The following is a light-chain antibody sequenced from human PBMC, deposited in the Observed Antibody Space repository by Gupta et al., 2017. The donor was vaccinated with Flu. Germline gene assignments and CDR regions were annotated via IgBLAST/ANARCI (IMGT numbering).Light chain of an antibody. CDR2: GAS. CDR1: QSVSSSY. Sequence: GTLSLSPGERATPSCRASQSVSSSYLAWYQQKPGQAPRLLIYGASSRATGIPDRFSGSGSGTDFTLTISRLEPEDFAVYYCQQYHRSPFTFGPGTKVDIK. CDR3: QQYHRSPFT. V-gene: IGKV3-20*01. J-gene: IGKJ3*01.